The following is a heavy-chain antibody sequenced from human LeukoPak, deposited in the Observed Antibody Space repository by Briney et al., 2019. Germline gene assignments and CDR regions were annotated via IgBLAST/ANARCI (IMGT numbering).Heavy chain of an antibody. D-gene: IGHD3-22*01. Sequence: GGSLRLSCAASGFTFSSYAMSWVRQAPGKGLEWVSAISGSGGSTYYADSVKGRFTISRDNAKNSLYLQMNSLRAEDTAVYYCAREAPYYDSSGYYYVTDYWGQGTLVTVSS. J-gene: IGHJ4*02. CDR2: ISGSGGST. V-gene: IGHV3-23*01. CDR3: AREAPYYDSSGYYYVTDY. CDR1: GFTFSSYA.